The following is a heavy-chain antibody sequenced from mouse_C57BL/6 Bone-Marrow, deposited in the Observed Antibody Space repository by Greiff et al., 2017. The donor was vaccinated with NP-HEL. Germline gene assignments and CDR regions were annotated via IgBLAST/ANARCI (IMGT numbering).Heavy chain of an antibody. D-gene: IGHD1-1*01. Sequence: QVQLQQSGAELVKPGASVKMSCKASGYTFTSYWITWVKQRPGQGLEWIGDIYPGSGSTNYNEKFKSKATLTVDTSSSTAYMQLSSLTSEDSAVYYCAAVVAWYFDVWGTGTTVTVSS. CDR3: AAVVAWYFDV. CDR1: GYTFTSYW. CDR2: IYPGSGST. V-gene: IGHV1-55*01. J-gene: IGHJ1*03.